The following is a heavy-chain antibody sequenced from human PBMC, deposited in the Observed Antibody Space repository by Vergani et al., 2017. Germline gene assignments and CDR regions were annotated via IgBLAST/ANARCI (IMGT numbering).Heavy chain of an antibody. D-gene: IGHD3-16*01. J-gene: IGHJ2*01. Sequence: QMQLQESGPGLVKASETLSLTCTVSGDSIISRSYYWGWIRQPPGKGLEWIGRIYNSGNGDSSSSLKSRVTISVDTSKNQFSLRLTSVTAADTAVYYCASGKYYSNSTSQFRGRYFDVWGRGSLVTVPS. CDR2: IYNSGNG. CDR1: GDSIISRSYY. CDR3: ASGKYYSNSTSQFRGRYFDV. V-gene: IGHV4-39*01.